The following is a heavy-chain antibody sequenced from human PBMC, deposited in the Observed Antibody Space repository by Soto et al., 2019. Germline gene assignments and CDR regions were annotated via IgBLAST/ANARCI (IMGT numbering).Heavy chain of an antibody. D-gene: IGHD2-8*02. CDR3: AKATATGGGAFEI. CDR1: GFICSRYD. CDR2: ILVGGST. Sequence: HPGGSLRLSCAVSGFICSRYDMSWGREAPGKGLEWVSTILVGGSTHYEDSVKGRFTISRDTSKNTVYLQMNSLTAGDTAVYYCAKATATGGGAFEICGQGTMVTVSS. J-gene: IGHJ3*02. V-gene: IGHV3-23*01.